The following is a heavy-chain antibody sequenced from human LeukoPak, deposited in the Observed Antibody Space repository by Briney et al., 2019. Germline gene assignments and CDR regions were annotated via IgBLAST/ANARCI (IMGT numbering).Heavy chain of an antibody. CDR3: ARVGDYALDY. D-gene: IGHD4-17*01. J-gene: IGHJ4*02. CDR1: GGSFSGYN. Sequence: PSETLSLTCAVYGGSFSGYNWSWIRQPPGKGLEWIGEINQSGSTNYNPSLKSRVTISADTSKNQFSLKLSSVTAADTAVYYCARVGDYALDYWGQGTQVTVSS. V-gene: IGHV4-34*01. CDR2: INQSGST.